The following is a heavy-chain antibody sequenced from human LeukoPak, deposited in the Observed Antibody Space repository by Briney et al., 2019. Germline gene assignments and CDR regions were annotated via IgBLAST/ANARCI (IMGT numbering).Heavy chain of an antibody. CDR1: GFTFSSYW. D-gene: IGHD4-17*01. Sequence: PGGSLRLSCAASGFTFSSYWTHWVRQAPGKGLVWVSRINGDGSRTNYADSVEGRFTISRDNAKNTVYLQMNSLRAEDTAVYYCARGATYAYYFDYWGQGILVTVSS. CDR2: INGDGSRT. V-gene: IGHV3-74*01. CDR3: ARGATYAYYFDY. J-gene: IGHJ4*02.